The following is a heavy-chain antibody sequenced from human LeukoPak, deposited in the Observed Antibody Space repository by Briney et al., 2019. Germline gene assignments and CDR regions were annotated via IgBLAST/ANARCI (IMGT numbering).Heavy chain of an antibody. CDR1: GGSISSYY. Sequence: SETLSHTCTVSGGSISSYYWSWIRQPPGKGLEWIGNIYDRGSTKYNPSLKSRVTISVDTSKNQFSLRLSSVTAADTAVYYCARGRTFDNWGQGTLVTVSS. J-gene: IGHJ4*02. V-gene: IGHV4-59*01. CDR3: ARGRTFDN. CDR2: IYDRGST.